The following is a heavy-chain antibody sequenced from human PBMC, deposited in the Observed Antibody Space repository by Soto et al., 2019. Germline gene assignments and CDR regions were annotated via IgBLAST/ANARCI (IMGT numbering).Heavy chain of an antibody. CDR2: ISPMFGAA. Sequence: QVQLVQSGAEMKKPGSSVKVSCQSSGGTFNTYAMNWVRQAPGQGPEWMGDISPMFGAANYAPKFEGRVTMTADESTGTSYTHLSSLTSEDTALYFCAREVQVHTPAFVYWGQGTLVTVS. CDR1: GGTFNTYA. J-gene: IGHJ4*02. D-gene: IGHD3-10*01. V-gene: IGHV1-69*19. CDR3: AREVQVHTPAFVY.